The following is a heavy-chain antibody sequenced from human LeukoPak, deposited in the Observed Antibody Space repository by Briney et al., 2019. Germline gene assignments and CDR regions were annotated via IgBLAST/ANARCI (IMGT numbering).Heavy chain of an antibody. V-gene: IGHV4-4*02. CDR1: GGSISSSNW. CDR3: ARNKYSSSWLPFDY. D-gene: IGHD6-13*01. J-gene: IGHJ4*02. Sequence: SETLSLTCAVSGGSISSSNWWSWVRQPPGKGLEWIGEIYHSGSTNYNPSLKSRVTISVDKSKNQFSLKLSSVTAADTAVYYCARNKYSSSWLPFDYWGQGTLVTVSS. CDR2: IYHSGST.